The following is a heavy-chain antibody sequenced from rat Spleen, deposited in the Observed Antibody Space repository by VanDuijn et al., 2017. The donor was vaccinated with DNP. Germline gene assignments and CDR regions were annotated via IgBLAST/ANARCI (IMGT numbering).Heavy chain of an antibody. CDR2: IIYDGSRT. J-gene: IGHJ2*01. V-gene: IGHV5-31*01. Sequence: EVQLVESGGDLVQPGRSLKLSCVASGFTFNNYWMTWIRQVPGKGPEWVATIIYDGSRTYYGDSVQGRFTISRDNAKNTLYLQMDSLRSEDTATYYCKLGGAYWGQGVMVTVSS. CDR3: KLGGAY. D-gene: IGHD5-1*01. CDR1: GFTFNNYW.